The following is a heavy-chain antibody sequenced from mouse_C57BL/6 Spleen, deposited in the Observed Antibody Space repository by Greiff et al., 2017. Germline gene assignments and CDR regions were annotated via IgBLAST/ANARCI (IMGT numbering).Heavy chain of an antibody. J-gene: IGHJ2*01. CDR1: GYTFTDYN. CDR2: INPNNGGT. CDR3: AREDYSNDSY. D-gene: IGHD2-12*01. Sequence: EVQLQESGPELVKPGASVKMSCKASGYTFTDYNMHWVKQSHGKSLEGIGYINPNNGGTSYNQKFKGKATLTVNKSSSTAYMELRSLTSEDSAVYYCAREDYSNDSYGGQGTTLTVSS. V-gene: IGHV1-22*01.